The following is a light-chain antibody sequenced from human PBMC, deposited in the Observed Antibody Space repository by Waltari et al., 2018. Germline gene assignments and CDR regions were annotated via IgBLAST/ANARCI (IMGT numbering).Light chain of an antibody. J-gene: IGKJ1*01. Sequence: AIRMIQSPSSFAASTGDRVPITCRASQGVSSYLAWYQQKPGSAPKLLIYAVSTLQSGVPSRFSGSGSGTEFTLTISCLQSEDFATYYCEQYYAYPPTFGQGTKVEIK. V-gene: IGKV1-8*01. CDR2: AVS. CDR1: QGVSSY. CDR3: EQYYAYPPT.